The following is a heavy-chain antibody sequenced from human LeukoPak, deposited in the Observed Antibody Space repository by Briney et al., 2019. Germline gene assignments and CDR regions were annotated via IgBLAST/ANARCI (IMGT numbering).Heavy chain of an antibody. D-gene: IGHD3-10*01. CDR3: AITIRGLEYFQH. CDR1: GFTLSDYY. J-gene: IGHJ1*01. Sequence: GGSLRLSCAASGFTLSDYYMSWIRQAPGKGLEWVSYISSSGSTIYYADSVKGRFTISRDNSKNTLYLQMNSLRAEDTAVYYCAITIRGLEYFQHWGQGTLVTVSS. CDR2: ISSSGSTI. V-gene: IGHV3-11*04.